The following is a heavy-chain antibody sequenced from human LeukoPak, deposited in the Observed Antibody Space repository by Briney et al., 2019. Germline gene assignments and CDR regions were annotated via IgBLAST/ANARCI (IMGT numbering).Heavy chain of an antibody. CDR3: ARGEYSSGSYYFDY. Sequence: SETLSLTCTVSGGSISSYYWSWIRQPPGKGLEWIGYIYYSGSTNYNPSLKSRVTISVDTSKNQFSLKLSSVTAADTAVYYCARGEYSSGSYYFDYWGQGTLVTVSS. V-gene: IGHV4-59*01. CDR2: IYYSGST. CDR1: GGSISSYY. D-gene: IGHD6-19*01. J-gene: IGHJ4*02.